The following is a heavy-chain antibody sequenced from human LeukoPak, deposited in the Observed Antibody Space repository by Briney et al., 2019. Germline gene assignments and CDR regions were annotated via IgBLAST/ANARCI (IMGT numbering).Heavy chain of an antibody. J-gene: IGHJ4*02. V-gene: IGHV3-15*01. CDR1: GFSFSASS. CDR2: IKSKTDGGTT. CDR3: TTDWAPYYYDSSGAGY. D-gene: IGHD3-22*01. Sequence: PGGSLRLSCAASGFSFSASSMSWVRQAPGKGLEWVGRIKSKTDGGTTDYAAPVKGRFTISRDDSKNTLYLQMNSLKTEDTAVYYCTTDWAPYYYDSSGAGYWGQGTLVTVSS.